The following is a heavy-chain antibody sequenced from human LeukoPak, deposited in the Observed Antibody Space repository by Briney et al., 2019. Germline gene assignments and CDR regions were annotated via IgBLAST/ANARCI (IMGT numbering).Heavy chain of an antibody. Sequence: GGSLRLSCAASGFNFDDYVMTWVRQAPGKGLEWVANIKQDGSEKYYVDSVKGRFTISRDNAKNSLYLQMNSLRAEDTAVYNCARVRRLGIQLWYRFFDYWGQGTLVTVSS. D-gene: IGHD5-18*01. V-gene: IGHV3-7*01. CDR2: IKQDGSEK. J-gene: IGHJ4*02. CDR1: GFNFDDYV. CDR3: ARVRRLGIQLWYRFFDY.